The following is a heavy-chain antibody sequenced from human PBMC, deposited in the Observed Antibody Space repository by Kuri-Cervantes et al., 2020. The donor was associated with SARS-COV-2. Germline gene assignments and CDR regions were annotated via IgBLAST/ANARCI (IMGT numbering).Heavy chain of an antibody. CDR1: GGSISSYY. D-gene: IGHD2-15*01. J-gene: IGHJ6*03. Sequence: SETLSLTCTVSGGSISSYYWSWIRQPAGKGLEWIGRIYTSGSTNHNPSLKSRVTISVDTSKNQFSLKLSSVTAADTAVYYCARARYCSGGSCYSEVPAYYYYMDVWGKGTTVTVSS. CDR3: ARARYCSGGSCYSEVPAYYYYMDV. CDR2: IYTSGST. V-gene: IGHV4-4*07.